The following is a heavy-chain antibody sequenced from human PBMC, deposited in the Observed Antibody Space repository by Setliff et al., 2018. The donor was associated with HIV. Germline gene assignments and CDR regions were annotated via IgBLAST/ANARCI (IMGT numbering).Heavy chain of an antibody. J-gene: IGHJ4*02. V-gene: IGHV1-69*10. Sequence: GASVKVSCKASGGTFSSYAISWVRQAPGQGLEWMGGIIPFLGMGDFAQKFQGRVTITADESTSTAYMELSSLRSEDTAVYYCARGHYRLFGELFSTPVALDYWGQGTLVTVSS. D-gene: IGHD3-10*02. CDR2: IIPFLGMG. CDR1: GGTFSSYA. CDR3: ARGHYRLFGELFSTPVALDY.